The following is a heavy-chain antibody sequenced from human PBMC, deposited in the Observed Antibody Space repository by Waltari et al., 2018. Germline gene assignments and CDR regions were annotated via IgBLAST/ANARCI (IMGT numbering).Heavy chain of an antibody. CDR2: IYTSESA. CDR3: ARDRKDYGDQAPYYHYFYMDV. J-gene: IGHJ6*03. V-gene: IGHV4-4*07. D-gene: IGHD4-17*01. CDR1: GGSISGYF. Sequence: QVQLQESGPGLVKPSETLSLTCTVSGGSISGYFWSWNRQPAGTGLEWIGRIYTSESANSNPSLKSRGTMSVDTSKNQLYLKRTSVTAADTAVYFCARDRKDYGDQAPYYHYFYMDVCGKGTTVTVSS.